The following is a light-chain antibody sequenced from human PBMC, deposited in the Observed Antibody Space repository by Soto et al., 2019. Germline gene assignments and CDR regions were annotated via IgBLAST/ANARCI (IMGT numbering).Light chain of an antibody. J-gene: IGLJ3*02. Sequence: QSVLTQPASVSGSPGQSITISCTGTSGDVGSYNYVSWFQQFPGKAPKLLIYEVRNRPSGASHRFAGSKSGNTASLTISGLQAEDEAHYYCSSYRPSGPNWVFGGGTQLTVL. CDR1: SGDVGSYNY. CDR2: EVR. CDR3: SSYRPSGPNWV. V-gene: IGLV2-14*01.